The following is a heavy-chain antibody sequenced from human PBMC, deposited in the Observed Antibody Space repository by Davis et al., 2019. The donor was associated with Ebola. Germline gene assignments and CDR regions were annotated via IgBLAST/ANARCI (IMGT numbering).Heavy chain of an antibody. V-gene: IGHV1-69*04. J-gene: IGHJ4*02. D-gene: IGHD1-20*01. CDR2: IIPLVDMA. CDR1: EGTFSSYT. CDR3: ARDLISGAHTFDY. Sequence: AASVKVSCKASEGTFSSYTFSWVRQAPGQGLEWMGRIIPLVDMANYAQRFQGRVTLTADKSTSTAYMELNSLRSDDTAVYYCARDLISGAHTFDYWGQGTQVTVSS.